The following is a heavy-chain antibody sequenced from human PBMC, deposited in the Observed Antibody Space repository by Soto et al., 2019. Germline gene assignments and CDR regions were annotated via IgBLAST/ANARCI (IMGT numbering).Heavy chain of an antibody. CDR2: IKTDASEK. CDR1: GFTLRSYW. V-gene: IGHV3-7*01. CDR3: SRDSVYGSGSSVHAYRDC. D-gene: IGHD3-10*01. J-gene: IGHJ4*01. Sequence: VASGGGLVQPGGSLRLSCAASGFTLRSYWMSWVRQAPGKGLEWLATIKTDASEKKYVDSAKGRFTVSRDNAKNSRYLQVDGPRAEDSSVDYGSRDSVYGSGSSVHAYRDCWGRGPRVTVSS.